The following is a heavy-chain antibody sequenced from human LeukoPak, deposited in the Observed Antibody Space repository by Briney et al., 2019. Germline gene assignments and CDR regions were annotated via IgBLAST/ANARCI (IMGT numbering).Heavy chain of an antibody. V-gene: IGHV4-39*01. Sequence: PSETLSLTCTISGGSLSSSSYYWGWIRQPPGTGLEWIGSINYSGSTYYNPSLKSRVTISVDTSKNQFSLKLSPVTAADTAVYYCARQISGMTHNFDYWGQGTLVTVSS. D-gene: IGHD2-21*02. CDR2: INYSGST. CDR3: ARQISGMTHNFDY. J-gene: IGHJ4*02. CDR1: GGSLSSSSYY.